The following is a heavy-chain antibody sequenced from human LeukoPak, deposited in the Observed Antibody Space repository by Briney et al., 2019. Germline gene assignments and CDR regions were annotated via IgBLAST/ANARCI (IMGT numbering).Heavy chain of an antibody. CDR1: GGSISSGGYY. D-gene: IGHD6-13*01. J-gene: IGHJ4*02. Sequence: PSETLSLTCTVSGGSISSGGYYWSWIRQHPGKGLEWIGYIYYSGSTYYNPSLKSRVTISVDTSKNQFSLKLSSVTAADTAVYCCARGETAAGQWDYWGQGTLVTVSS. V-gene: IGHV4-31*03. CDR2: IYYSGST. CDR3: ARGETAAGQWDY.